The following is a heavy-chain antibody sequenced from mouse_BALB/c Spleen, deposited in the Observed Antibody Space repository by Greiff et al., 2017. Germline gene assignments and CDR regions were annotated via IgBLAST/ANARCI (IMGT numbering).Heavy chain of an antibody. CDR1: GDSITSGY. J-gene: IGHJ2*01. CDR2: ISYSGST. Sequence: EVKLMESGPSLVKPSQTLSLTCSVTGDSITSGYWNWIRKFPGNKLEYMGYISYSGSTYYNPSLKSRISITRDTSKNQYYLQLNSVTTEDTATYYCARRGYNGNYFDYWGQGTTLTVSS. CDR3: ARRGYNGNYFDY. D-gene: IGHD2-3*01. V-gene: IGHV3-8*02.